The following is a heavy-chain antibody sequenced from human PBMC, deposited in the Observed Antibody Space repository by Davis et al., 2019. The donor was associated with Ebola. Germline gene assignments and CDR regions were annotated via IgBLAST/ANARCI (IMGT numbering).Heavy chain of an antibody. D-gene: IGHD1-26*01. CDR3: AKAGNSGSYEALVY. CDR2: ISYDGSNK. CDR1: GFTFSSYG. Sequence: PGGSLRLSCAASGFTFSSYGMHWVRQAPGKGLEWVAVISYDGSNKYYADSVKGRFTISRDNSKNTLYLQMNSLRAEDTAVYYCAKAGNSGSYEALVYWGQGTLASVSS. V-gene: IGHV3-30*18. J-gene: IGHJ4*02.